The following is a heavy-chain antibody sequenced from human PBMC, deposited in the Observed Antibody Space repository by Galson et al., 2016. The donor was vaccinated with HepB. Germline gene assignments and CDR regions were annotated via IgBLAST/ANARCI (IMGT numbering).Heavy chain of an antibody. D-gene: IGHD3-10*01. CDR2: IGTTGDT. Sequence: SLRLSCAASGFPFNIYDMHWVRQVTGKGLEWVSAIGTTGDTYYADSVKGRFTISRENAENSFYLQMSSLTVGDTGVYYCARRGAPDAFDFWGQGTMVTVSS. CDR1: GFPFNIYD. CDR3: ARRGAPDAFDF. J-gene: IGHJ3*01. V-gene: IGHV3-13*01.